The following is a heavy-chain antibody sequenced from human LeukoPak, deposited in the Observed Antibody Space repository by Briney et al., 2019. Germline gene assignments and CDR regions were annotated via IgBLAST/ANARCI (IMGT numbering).Heavy chain of an antibody. CDR1: GGSFSGYY. V-gene: IGHV4-34*01. CDR2: INHSGST. J-gene: IGHJ3*01. D-gene: IGHD6-13*01. Sequence: ETLXLTCAVYGGSFSGYYWSWIRQPPGKGLEWIGEINHSGSTNYNPSLKSRVTISVDTSKNQFSLKLSSVTAADTAVYYCARGRAAAGTSTEWGQGTMVTVSS. CDR3: ARGRAAAGTSTE.